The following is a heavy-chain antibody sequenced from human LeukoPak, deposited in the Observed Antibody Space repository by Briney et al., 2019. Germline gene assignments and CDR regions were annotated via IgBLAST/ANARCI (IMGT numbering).Heavy chain of an antibody. CDR2: INPSGGST. CDR1: GYTFTSYY. J-gene: IGHJ4*02. V-gene: IGHV1-46*01. Sequence: ASVEVSCKASGYTFTSYYMHWVRQTPGQGLEWMGMINPSGGSTSYAQKFQGRVTITRDTSTSTVYMELSSLRSEDTAAYYCARAGPDESFDYWGQGTLVTVSS. D-gene: IGHD1-14*01. CDR3: ARAGPDESFDY.